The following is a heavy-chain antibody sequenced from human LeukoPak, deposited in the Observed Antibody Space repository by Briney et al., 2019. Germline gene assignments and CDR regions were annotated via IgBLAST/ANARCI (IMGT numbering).Heavy chain of an antibody. D-gene: IGHD3-22*01. J-gene: IGHJ3*02. CDR3: ARTYYYDSRSYVRLAFDI. CDR2: MNPNSGNT. V-gene: IGHV1-8*01. Sequence: ASVKVSCKASGYTFTSYDINWVRQATGQGLEWMGWMNPNSGNTGYAQKFQGRVTMTRNTSISTAYMELSSLRSEDTAVYYCARTYYYDSRSYVRLAFDIWGQGTMVTVSS. CDR1: GYTFTSYD.